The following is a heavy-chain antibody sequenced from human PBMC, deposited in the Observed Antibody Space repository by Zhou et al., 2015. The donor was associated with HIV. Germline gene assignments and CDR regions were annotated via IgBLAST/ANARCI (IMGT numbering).Heavy chain of an antibody. Sequence: QVQLVQSGAEVKKPGASVKVSCKASGDTFRYYAISWVRQSPGQGLEWMGWINGDNGKTRYAQQFQGRVTLTTDRSTKTAFMELKYLRSDDAAVYYCARDPERAGRGLNYFDYWGQGTLVTVSS. CDR3: ARDPERAGRGLNYFDY. CDR2: INGDNGKT. J-gene: IGHJ4*02. D-gene: IGHD6-13*01. V-gene: IGHV1-18*01. CDR1: GDTFRYYA.